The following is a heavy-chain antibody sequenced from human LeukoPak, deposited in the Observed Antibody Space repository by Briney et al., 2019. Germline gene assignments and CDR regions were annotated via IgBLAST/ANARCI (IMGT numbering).Heavy chain of an antibody. CDR1: GFTVSSNY. Sequence: GGSLRLSCAASGFTVSSNYMSWVRQAPGKGLEWVSVIYSGGSTYYAGSVKGRFTISRDNSKNTLYLQMNSLRAEDTAVYYCARDRSIEEALDAFDIWGQGTMVTVSS. D-gene: IGHD2-21*01. CDR2: IYSGGST. CDR3: ARDRSIEEALDAFDI. V-gene: IGHV3-66*02. J-gene: IGHJ3*02.